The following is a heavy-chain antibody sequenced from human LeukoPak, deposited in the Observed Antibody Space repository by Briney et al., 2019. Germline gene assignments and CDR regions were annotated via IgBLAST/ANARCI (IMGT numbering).Heavy chain of an antibody. D-gene: IGHD6-19*01. V-gene: IGHV3-74*01. Sequence: GGSLRLSCAASGFTFSSYWMHWVRQAPGKGLVWVSRINSDGSSTSYADSVKGRFTISRDNAKNTLYLQMNSLRAEDTGVYYCARDMNGYSSAWYYFDYWGQGTLVTVSS. CDR2: INSDGSST. CDR1: GFTFSSYW. CDR3: ARDMNGYSSAWYYFDY. J-gene: IGHJ4*02.